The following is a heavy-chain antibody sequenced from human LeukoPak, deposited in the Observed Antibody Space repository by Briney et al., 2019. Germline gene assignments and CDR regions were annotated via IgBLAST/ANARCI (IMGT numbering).Heavy chain of an antibody. Sequence: SQTLPLTCTVSGGSISSGSYYWSWIRQPAGKGLEWIGRISTSGSTNYNPSLKSRVTISVDTSKNQFSLKLSSVTAADTAVYYCARYYDILTGFLVWGQGTLVTVSS. D-gene: IGHD3-9*01. J-gene: IGHJ4*02. CDR1: GGSISSGSYY. CDR3: ARYYDILTGFLV. V-gene: IGHV4-61*02. CDR2: ISTSGST.